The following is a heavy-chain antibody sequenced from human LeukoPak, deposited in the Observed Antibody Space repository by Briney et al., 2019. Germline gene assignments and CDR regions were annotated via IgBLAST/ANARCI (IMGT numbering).Heavy chain of an antibody. Sequence: PLGTLSLTCTVSGGSISSSSYYWGWIRQPPGKGLEWIGSIYYSGSTYYKPSLKSRVTISVDTSKNQFSLKLSSVTAADTAVYYCARPGWFDPWGQGTLVTVSS. J-gene: IGHJ5*02. D-gene: IGHD3-10*01. CDR1: GGSISSSSYY. V-gene: IGHV4-39*01. CDR2: IYYSGST. CDR3: ARPGWFDP.